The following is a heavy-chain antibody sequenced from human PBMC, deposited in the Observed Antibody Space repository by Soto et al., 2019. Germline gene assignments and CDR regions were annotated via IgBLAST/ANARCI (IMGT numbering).Heavy chain of an antibody. J-gene: IGHJ4*02. CDR1: GFTFSGSA. V-gene: IGHV3-73*01. CDR3: TRHEVGGTTVDY. Sequence: EVQLVESGGGLVQPGGSLKLSCAASGFTFSGSAMHWVRQASGKGLEWVGRIRSKANSYATAYAASVKGRFTISRDDSKNTAYLQMNSLKTEDTAVYYCTRHEVGGTTVDYWGQGTLVTVSS. CDR2: IRSKANSYAT. D-gene: IGHD1-26*01.